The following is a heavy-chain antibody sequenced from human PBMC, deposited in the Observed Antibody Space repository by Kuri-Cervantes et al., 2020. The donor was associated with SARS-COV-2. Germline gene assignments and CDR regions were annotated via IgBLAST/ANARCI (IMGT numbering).Heavy chain of an antibody. CDR2: ISAYNGNT. V-gene: IGHV1-18*01. CDR1: GYTFTSYG. CDR3: ARIGYCSSTSCYTGRGVDV. D-gene: IGHD2-2*02. J-gene: IGHJ6*02. Sequence: ASVKVSCKASGYTFTSYGISWVRQAPGQGLEWMGWISAYNGNTNYAQKLQGRVTMTTDTSTSTAYMELSSLRSEDTAVYYCARIGYCSSTSCYTGRGVDVWGQGTTVTVSS.